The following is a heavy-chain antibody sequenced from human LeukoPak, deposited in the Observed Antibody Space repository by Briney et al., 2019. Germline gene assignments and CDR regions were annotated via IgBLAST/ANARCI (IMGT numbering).Heavy chain of an antibody. V-gene: IGHV1-18*01. CDR2: ISPYNGNT. D-gene: IGHD3-3*01. J-gene: IGHJ6*02. CDR1: GYSFPSYG. CDR3: ARVFNDFWSGYYGMAV. Sequence: ASVKVSCKASGYSFPSYGISWVRQAPGQGPEWMGWISPYNGNTNYAQKLQGRVTMTTDTSTSTAYMELRSLRSDDTAVYYCARVFNDFWSGYYGMAVWGQGTTVTVSS.